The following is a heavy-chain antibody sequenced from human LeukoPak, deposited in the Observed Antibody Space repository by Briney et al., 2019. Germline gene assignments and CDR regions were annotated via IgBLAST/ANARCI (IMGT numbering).Heavy chain of an antibody. V-gene: IGHV3-33*06. J-gene: IGHJ6*03. CDR3: AKGASHRLAYFSYYMDV. Sequence: PGGSLRLSCAASGFAFSNYDMHWVRQAPGKGLEWVAVVWYDGSRDSYADSVEGRFTISRDNLKNKLSLEMNSLRVEDTAVYYCAKGASHRLAYFSYYMDVWGTGATVTVSS. CDR1: GFAFSNYD. CDR2: VWYDGSRD. D-gene: IGHD2/OR15-2a*01.